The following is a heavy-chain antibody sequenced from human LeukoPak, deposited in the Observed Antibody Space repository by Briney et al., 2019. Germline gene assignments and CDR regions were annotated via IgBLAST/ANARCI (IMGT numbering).Heavy chain of an antibody. D-gene: IGHD3-3*01. J-gene: IGHJ4*02. CDR1: GYTFTSYY. V-gene: IGHV1-46*01. CDR3: ARDRGDYDFWSGYSYYFDY. Sequence: GASVKVSCKASGYTFTSYYMHWVRQAPGQGLEWMGIINPSGCSTSYAQKFQGRVTMTRDMSTSTVYMELSSLRSEDTAVYYCARDRGDYDFWSGYSYYFDYWGQGTLVTVSS. CDR2: INPSGCST.